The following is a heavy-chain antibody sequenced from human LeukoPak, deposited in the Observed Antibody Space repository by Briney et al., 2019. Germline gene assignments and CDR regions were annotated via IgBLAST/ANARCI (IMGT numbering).Heavy chain of an antibody. CDR1: GGTLSSYA. CDR2: IIPIFGTA. CDR3: AIGQVLLWFGELLQKMPVSYYYMDV. V-gene: IGHV1-69*05. Sequence: SVKVSCKASGGTLSSYAISWVRQAPGQGLEWMGGIIPIFGTANYAQKFQGRVTITTDESTSTAYMELSSLRSEDTAVYYCAIGQVLLWFGELLQKMPVSYYYMDVWGKGTTVTVSS. J-gene: IGHJ6*03. D-gene: IGHD3-10*01.